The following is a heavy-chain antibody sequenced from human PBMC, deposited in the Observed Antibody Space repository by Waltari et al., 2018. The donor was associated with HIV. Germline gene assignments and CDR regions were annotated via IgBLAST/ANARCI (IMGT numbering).Heavy chain of an antibody. CDR1: GLFVSSNY. D-gene: IGHD3-3*02. J-gene: IGHJ4*02. CDR2: IYRSGDA. V-gene: IGHV3-53*02. Sequence: EVQLVETGGGLIQPGGSLRLSCAAAGLFVSSNYMNWVRQAPGKGLGWVSVIYRSGDASYAALGKGRFTISRDNAKNTLYLQMNSLRAEDTAVYYCARVRSIMGRFLGFDYWGQGTLVTVSS. CDR3: ARVRSIMGRFLGFDY.